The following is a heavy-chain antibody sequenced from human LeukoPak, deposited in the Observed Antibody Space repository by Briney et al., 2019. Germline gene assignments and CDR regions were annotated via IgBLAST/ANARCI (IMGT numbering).Heavy chain of an antibody. CDR2: ISSSSSYI. Sequence: GGSLRLSCTASGFTFSNYAMTWVRQAPGKGLEWVSSISSSSSYIYYADSVKGRFTISRDNAKNSLYLQMNSLRAEDTAVYYCARWGGGATYYFDYWGQGTLVTVSS. CDR3: ARWGGGATYYFDY. D-gene: IGHD3-16*01. J-gene: IGHJ4*02. V-gene: IGHV3-21*01. CDR1: GFTFSNYA.